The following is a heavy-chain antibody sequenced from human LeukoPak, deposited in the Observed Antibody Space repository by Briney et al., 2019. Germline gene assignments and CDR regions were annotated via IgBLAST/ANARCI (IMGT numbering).Heavy chain of an antibody. V-gene: IGHV5-51*01. D-gene: IGHD1-1*01. CDR3: ARLFPRLQLERPPVDY. CDR1: GYSFTSYW. CDR2: IYPGDSDT. J-gene: IGHJ4*02. Sequence: GESLKISCKGSGYSFTSYWIGWVRQMPGKGLEWMGIIYPGDSDTRYSPSFQGQVTISADKSISTAYLQWSSLKASDTAMCYCARLFPRLQLERPPVDYWGQGTLVTVSS.